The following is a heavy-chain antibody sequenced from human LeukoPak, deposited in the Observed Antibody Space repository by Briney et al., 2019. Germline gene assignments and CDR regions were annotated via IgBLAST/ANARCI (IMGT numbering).Heavy chain of an antibody. V-gene: IGHV1-2*02. CDR1: GYTFTAYN. CDR2: INPNSGGT. D-gene: IGHD1-20*01. Sequence: GASVKVSCKASGYTFTAYNMDWVRQAPGQGLEWMGWINPNSGGTNYAQKFQGRVTMTRDTSISTAYMELSRLRSDDTAVYYCARDNWNDETYYGMDVWGQGTTVTVSS. CDR3: ARDNWNDETYYGMDV. J-gene: IGHJ6*02.